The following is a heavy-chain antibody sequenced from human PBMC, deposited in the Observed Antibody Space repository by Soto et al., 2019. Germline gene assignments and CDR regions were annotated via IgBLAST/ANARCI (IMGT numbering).Heavy chain of an antibody. V-gene: IGHV1-46*01. J-gene: IGHJ6*02. CDR2: INPSGGST. Sequence: GASVKVSCKASGYTFTSYYMHWVRQAPGQGLEWMGIINPSGGSTSYAQKFQGRVTMTRDTSTSTVYMELSSLRSEDTAVYYCAKSGYSEGRDYYYYYGMDVWGQGTTVTVSS. CDR1: GYTFTSYY. D-gene: IGHD5-18*01. CDR3: AKSGYSEGRDYYYYYGMDV.